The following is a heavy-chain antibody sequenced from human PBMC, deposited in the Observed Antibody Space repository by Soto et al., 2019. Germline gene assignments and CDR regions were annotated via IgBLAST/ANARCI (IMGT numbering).Heavy chain of an antibody. J-gene: IGHJ4*02. D-gene: IGHD3-10*01. V-gene: IGHV4-31*03. CDR2: TFYSETT. CDR1: GNSISIAADY. CDR3: AREGRSAAPQAGFDL. Sequence: NPSETLSLTCTVSGNSISIAADYWSWLRHHPVKGLECIGHTFYSETTHYSSSLERRVTISVHPSKNQFSIKLASVTVADTAVYYCAREGRSAAPQAGFDLWGQGTLVTVSS.